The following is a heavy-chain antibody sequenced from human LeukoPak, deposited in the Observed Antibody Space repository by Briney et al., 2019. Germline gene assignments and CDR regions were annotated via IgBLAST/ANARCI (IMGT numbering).Heavy chain of an antibody. Sequence: KSGGSLRLSCAASGFTFSSFWMTWVRQAPGKGLEWVANIKQDGSEKYVDSVRGRFTISRDNATNSLYLQMNSLRAEDTAVYYCARDLNYFDYWGQGTLVTVSS. CDR1: GFTFSSFW. CDR2: IKQDGSEK. J-gene: IGHJ4*02. CDR3: ARDLNYFDY. V-gene: IGHV3-7*01.